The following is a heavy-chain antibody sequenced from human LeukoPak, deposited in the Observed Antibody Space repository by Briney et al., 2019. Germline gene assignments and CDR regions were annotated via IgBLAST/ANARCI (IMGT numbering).Heavy chain of an antibody. CDR3: AASYDMGWLIGY. CDR2: IKQDGSEK. Sequence: GGSLRLSCAASGFTFGDTWMNWVRQVPGQGLEWVANIKQDGSEKFYVASVKGRFTISRDNGKSSLYLQMNSLRAEDTALYYCAASYDMGWLIGYWGQGTLVTVSS. D-gene: IGHD3/OR15-3a*01. CDR1: GFTFGDTW. V-gene: IGHV3-7*03. J-gene: IGHJ4*02.